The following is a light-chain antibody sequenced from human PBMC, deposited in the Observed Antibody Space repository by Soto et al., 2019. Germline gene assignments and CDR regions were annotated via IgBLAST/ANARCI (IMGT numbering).Light chain of an antibody. CDR2: GAS. Sequence: EIVMTQSPGTLSLSPGETATLSCRASQSVSSNYVAWFHQKPGQAPRLLIYGASRRATGIPDRFSGSGSGTDFTLTISRLEPEDFAVYYCQQYVSSPWAFGQGTKVDNK. J-gene: IGKJ1*01. CDR3: QQYVSSPWA. V-gene: IGKV3-20*01. CDR1: QSVSSNY.